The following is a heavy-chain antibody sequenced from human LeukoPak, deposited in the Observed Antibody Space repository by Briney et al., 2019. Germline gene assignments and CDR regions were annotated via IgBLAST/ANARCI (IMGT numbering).Heavy chain of an antibody. J-gene: IGHJ4*02. CDR1: GYTFYSYG. D-gene: IGHD3-22*01. CDR2: ISAYNGNT. V-gene: IGHV1-18*01. Sequence: ASVKVSCKASGYTFYSYGISWVRQAPGQGLEWMGWISAYNGNTNYAQKFQDRVTVTTDTSTSTAYMELRSLRSDDTAVYYCARSLLNLDYYDSSGVLDYWGQGTLVTVSS. CDR3: ARSLLNLDYYDSSGVLDY.